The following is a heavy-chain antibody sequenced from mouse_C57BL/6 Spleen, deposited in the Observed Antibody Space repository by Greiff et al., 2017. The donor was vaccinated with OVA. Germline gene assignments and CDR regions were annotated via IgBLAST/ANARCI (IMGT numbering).Heavy chain of an antibody. CDR2: IYPRSGNT. CDR1: GYTFTSYG. J-gene: IGHJ2*01. V-gene: IGHV1-81*01. CDR3: ARSEYSNYGYYFDY. D-gene: IGHD2-5*01. Sequence: VQLQQSGAELARPGASVKLSCKASGYTFTSYGISWVKQRTGQGLEWIGEIYPRSGNTYYNEKFKGKATLTADKSSSTAYMELRSLTSEDSAVYFCARSEYSNYGYYFDYWGQGTTLTVSS.